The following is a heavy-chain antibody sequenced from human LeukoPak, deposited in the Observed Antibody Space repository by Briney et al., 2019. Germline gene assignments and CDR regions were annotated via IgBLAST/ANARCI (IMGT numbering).Heavy chain of an antibody. Sequence: GGSLRLSCAASGFTFSSYGMHWVRQAPGKGLEWVAVIWYDGSNKYYADSVKGRFTISRDDGQNSLSLHMNSVRAEDTAVYYCGYTNNFYHWGQGALVVVSA. CDR3: GYTNNFYH. CDR1: GFTFSSYG. CDR2: IWYDGSNK. J-gene: IGHJ4*02. V-gene: IGHV3-33*03. D-gene: IGHD3-16*02.